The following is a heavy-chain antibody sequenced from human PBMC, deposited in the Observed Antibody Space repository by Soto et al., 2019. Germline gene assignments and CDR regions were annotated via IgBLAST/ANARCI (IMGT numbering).Heavy chain of an antibody. CDR3: ATGQQQWLVYYYYYGMDV. V-gene: IGHV1-18*01. D-gene: IGHD6-19*01. Sequence: ASVKVSCKASGYTFTSYGISWVRQAPGQGLEWMGWISAYNGNTNYAQKLQGRVTMTTDTSTSTAYMELRSLRSDDTAVYYCATGQQQWLVYYYYYGMDVWGQGTTVTVSS. CDR2: ISAYNGNT. J-gene: IGHJ6*02. CDR1: GYTFTSYG.